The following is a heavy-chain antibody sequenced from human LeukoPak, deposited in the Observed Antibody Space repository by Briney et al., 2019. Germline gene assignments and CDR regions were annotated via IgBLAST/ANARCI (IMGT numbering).Heavy chain of an antibody. V-gene: IGHV3-23*01. Sequence: PGGSLRLSCAASGFTFSSSAMSWVRQAPGKGLEWVSIISDTGGSTYSADSVKGRFTISRDNSKNTLYLQMNSLRAEDTAVYYCAKALGSGYDPYYYYMDVWGKGTTVTVSS. D-gene: IGHD5-12*01. CDR1: GFTFSSSA. J-gene: IGHJ6*03. CDR2: ISDTGGST. CDR3: AKALGSGYDPYYYYMDV.